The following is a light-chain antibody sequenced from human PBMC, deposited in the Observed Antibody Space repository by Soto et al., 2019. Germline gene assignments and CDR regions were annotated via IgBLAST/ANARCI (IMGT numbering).Light chain of an antibody. V-gene: IGLV1-51*01. Sequence: QSALTQPPSVSAAPGQKVTISCSGSSSNIGNNYVSWYQHLPGTAPKLLIYDNNKRPSGIPDRFSGSKSGTSATLGITGLQTGDEADYYCGTWDTSLSAGVFGAGTKVTVL. J-gene: IGLJ2*01. CDR1: SSNIGNNY. CDR2: DNN. CDR3: GTWDTSLSAGV.